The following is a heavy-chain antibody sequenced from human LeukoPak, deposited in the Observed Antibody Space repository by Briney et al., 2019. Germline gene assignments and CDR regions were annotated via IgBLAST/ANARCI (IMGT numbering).Heavy chain of an antibody. CDR3: AREREGIAAAY. V-gene: IGHV1-69*13. J-gene: IGHJ4*02. CDR1: GGTFSSYA. Sequence: ASVKVSCKASGGTFSSYAISWVRQAPGQGLEWMGGIIPIFGTANYAQKFQGRVTITADESTSTAYMELSSLRSEDTAVYYCAREREGIAAAYWGQGTLATVSS. CDR2: IIPIFGTA. D-gene: IGHD6-13*01.